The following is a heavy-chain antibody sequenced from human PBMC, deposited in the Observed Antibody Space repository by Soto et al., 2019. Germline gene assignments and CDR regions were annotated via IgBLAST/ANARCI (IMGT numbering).Heavy chain of an antibody. V-gene: IGHV1-18*01. J-gene: IGHJ6*02. CDR1: GYTFTSYG. CDR2: ISAYNGNT. Sequence: ASVKVSCKXSGYTFTSYGISWVRQAPGQGLEWMGWISAYNGNTNYAQKLQGRVTMTTDTSTSTAYMELRSLRSDDTAVYYCARDAYYYGSGTRSYYYYYGMDVWGQGTTVTVSS. CDR3: ARDAYYYGSGTRSYYYYYGMDV. D-gene: IGHD3-10*01.